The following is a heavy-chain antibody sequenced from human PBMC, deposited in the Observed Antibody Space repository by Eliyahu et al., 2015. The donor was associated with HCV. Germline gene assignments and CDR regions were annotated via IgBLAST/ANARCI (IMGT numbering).Heavy chain of an antibody. CDR3: ARKQWLVDYYYYGMDV. D-gene: IGHD6-19*01. Sequence: QVQLVQSGAEVKKPGASVKVSCKASGXTFTSYDINCVRQXTGQGLEWMGWMNPNSGNTGYAQKFQGRVNMTRNTSISTAYMELSSLRSEDTAVYYCARKQWLVDYYYYGMDVWGQGTTVTVSS. CDR1: GXTFTSYD. J-gene: IGHJ6*02. V-gene: IGHV1-8*01. CDR2: MNPNSGNT.